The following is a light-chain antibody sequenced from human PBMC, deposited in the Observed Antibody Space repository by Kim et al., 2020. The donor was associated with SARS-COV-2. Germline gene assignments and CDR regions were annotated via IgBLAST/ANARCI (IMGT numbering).Light chain of an antibody. J-gene: IGKJ5*01. CDR1: QHIREY. V-gene: IGKV1-39*01. CDR2: AAS. Sequence: DIQMTQSPSSLSASVGDRVTITCRASQHIREYLNWYQQKPGKAPKLLINAASNLQSGVPSRFSGSESGTDFTLTISSLQPEDFATYYCQQNYSTPNTFGQGTQLEIK. CDR3: QQNYSTPNT.